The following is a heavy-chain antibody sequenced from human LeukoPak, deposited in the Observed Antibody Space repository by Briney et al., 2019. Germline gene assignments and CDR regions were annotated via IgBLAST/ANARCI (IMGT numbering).Heavy chain of an antibody. CDR2: IYYSGST. CDR3: AGSMVRGLAFDI. V-gene: IGHV4-59*01. J-gene: IGHJ3*02. Sequence: SETLSPTCTVSGGSISSYYWSWIRQPPGKGLEWIGYIYYSGSTNYNPSLKSRVTISVDTSKNQFSLKLSSVTAADTAVYYCAGSMVRGLAFDIWGQGTMVTVSS. D-gene: IGHD3-10*01. CDR1: GGSISSYY.